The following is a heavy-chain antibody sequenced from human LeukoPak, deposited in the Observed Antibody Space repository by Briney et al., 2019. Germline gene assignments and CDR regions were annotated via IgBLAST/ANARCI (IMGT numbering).Heavy chain of an antibody. Sequence: ASVKVSCQASGYTFAGYYMHWVRQAPGQGLEWMGWINPNSGGTNYAQKFQGRVTMTRDTSISTAYMELSRLRSDDTAVYHCARGSGGSLDAFDIWGQGTMVTVSS. V-gene: IGHV1-2*02. D-gene: IGHD2-15*01. CDR1: GYTFAGYY. CDR2: INPNSGGT. J-gene: IGHJ3*02. CDR3: ARGSGGSLDAFDI.